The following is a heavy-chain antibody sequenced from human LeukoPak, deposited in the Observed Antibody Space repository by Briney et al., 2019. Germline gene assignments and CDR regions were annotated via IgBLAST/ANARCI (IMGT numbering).Heavy chain of an antibody. V-gene: IGHV3-9*01. Sequence: SLRLSCAASGFTFDDYAMHWVRQAPGKGMEWVSGISWNSGSIGYADSVKGRFTIYRDNAKNSLYLQMNSLRAEDTALYYCAKDMGVNYYYYMDVWGKGTTVTVSS. D-gene: IGHD1-26*01. CDR3: AKDMGVNYYYYMDV. J-gene: IGHJ6*03. CDR2: ISWNSGSI. CDR1: GFTFDDYA.